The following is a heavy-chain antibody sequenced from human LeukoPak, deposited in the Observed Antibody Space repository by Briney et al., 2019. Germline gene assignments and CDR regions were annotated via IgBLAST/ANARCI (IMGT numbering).Heavy chain of an antibody. CDR2: ISAYNGNT. CDR1: GYTSTSYG. D-gene: IGHD3-22*01. CDR3: ARDQGYYDSSGYQAGAFDI. Sequence: ASVKVSCKASGYTSTSYGISWVRQAPGQGLEWMGWISAYNGNTNYAQKLQGRVTMTTDTSTSTAYMELRSLRSDDTAVYYCARDQGYYDSSGYQAGAFDIWGQGTMVTVSS. J-gene: IGHJ3*02. V-gene: IGHV1-18*01.